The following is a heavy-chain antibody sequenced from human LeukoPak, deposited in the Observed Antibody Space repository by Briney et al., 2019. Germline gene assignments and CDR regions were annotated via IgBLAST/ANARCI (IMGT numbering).Heavy chain of an antibody. CDR2: ISYDGSNK. J-gene: IGHJ4*02. Sequence: QSGGSLRLSCAASGFTFSRYGMHWVRQAPGKGLEWVAVISYDGSNKYYADSVKGRFTISRDNSKNTLYLQMNSLRAEDTAVYYCAREGSDGVCFDYWGQGTLVTVSS. CDR3: AREGSDGVCFDY. CDR1: GFTFSRYG. D-gene: IGHD2-8*01. V-gene: IGHV3-30*03.